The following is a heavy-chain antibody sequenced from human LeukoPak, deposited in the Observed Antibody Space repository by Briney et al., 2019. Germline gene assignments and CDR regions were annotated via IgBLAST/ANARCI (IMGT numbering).Heavy chain of an antibody. CDR1: GFTFGNYG. CDR3: AKASRRHSSRWYSALDS. D-gene: IGHD6-13*01. CDR2: MRYDGSHK. J-gene: IGHJ4*02. Sequence: GGSLRLSCVASGFTFGNYGMHWVRQTPGKGLEWVTYMRYDGSHKYTADSVRGRFTISRDNSKSTLYLQMSSLRPDDTALYYCAKASRRHSSRWYSALDSWGQGTLVIVSS. V-gene: IGHV3-30*02.